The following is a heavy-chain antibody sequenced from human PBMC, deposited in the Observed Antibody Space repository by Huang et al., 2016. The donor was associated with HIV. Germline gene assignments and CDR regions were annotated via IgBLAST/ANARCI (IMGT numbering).Heavy chain of an antibody. CDR3: ARDPKYHRIGYYRQRRGIDI. J-gene: IGHJ3*02. Sequence: QIQLMQSGHELKQPGASVKVSCKATGYTFPSYGINWVRQAPGQGPEWMGWISASSGDTEYAQKFQGRVTLTTDTSTNIAYMELRSLRSDDTAKYYCARDPKYHRIGYYRQRRGIDIWGQGTMVIVSS. CDR2: ISASSGDT. CDR1: GYTFPSYG. D-gene: IGHD3-22*01. V-gene: IGHV1-18*01.